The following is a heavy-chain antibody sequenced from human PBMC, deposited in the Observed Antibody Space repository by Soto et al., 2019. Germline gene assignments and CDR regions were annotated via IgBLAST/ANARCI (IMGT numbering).Heavy chain of an antibody. V-gene: IGHV3-30-3*01. D-gene: IGHD1-26*01. Sequence: QVQLVESGGGVVQPGRSLRLSCAASGFTFSSYAMHWVRQAPGKGLEWVAVISYDGSNKYYADSVKGRFTISRDNSKNTLDLQMNSLRAEDTAVYYCAREGGWDTLDWFDPWGQGTLVTVSS. CDR1: GFTFSSYA. CDR2: ISYDGSNK. J-gene: IGHJ5*02. CDR3: AREGGWDTLDWFDP.